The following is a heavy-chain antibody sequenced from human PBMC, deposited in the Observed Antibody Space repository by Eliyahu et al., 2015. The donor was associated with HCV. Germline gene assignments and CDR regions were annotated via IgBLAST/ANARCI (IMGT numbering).Heavy chain of an antibody. CDR1: GGSFSGYQ. J-gene: IGHJ4*01. D-gene: IGHD1-1*01. V-gene: IGHV4-34*01. Sequence: QVQLHQWGAGLLKPSETLSLTCAVXGGSFSGYQWSWIRQPPGKGLEWIGDINPAGATNYNPSLKSRVTISVDTSKNQFSLKVKSLTAADTAVYYCARFTTEMTYSNNWHSSFDYWSHGTLLTVSS. CDR3: ARFTTEMTYSNNWHSSFDY. CDR2: INPAGAT.